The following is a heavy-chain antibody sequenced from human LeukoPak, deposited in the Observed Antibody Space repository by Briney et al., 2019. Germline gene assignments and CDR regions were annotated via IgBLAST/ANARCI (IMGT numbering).Heavy chain of an antibody. CDR1: GDSISSSSYY. CDR2: IYYSGST. D-gene: IGHD2-2*01. Sequence: PSETLSLTCSVSGDSISSSSYYWGWIRQPPGKGLEWIGSIYYSGSTYYNPSLKSRVTTSVDTSKNQLSLKLSSVTAADTAVYYCARVIGYCSSTSCFGYFDYWGQGTLVTVSS. J-gene: IGHJ4*02. V-gene: IGHV4-39*07. CDR3: ARVIGYCSSTSCFGYFDY.